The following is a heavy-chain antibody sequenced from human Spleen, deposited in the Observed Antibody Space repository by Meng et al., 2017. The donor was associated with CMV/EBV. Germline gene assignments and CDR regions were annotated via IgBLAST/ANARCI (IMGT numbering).Heavy chain of an antibody. CDR2: IYSGGSST. D-gene: IGHD2-2*02. Sequence: GGSLRLSCTVSGASVGSGSYYWSWVRQAPGKGLEWVSVIYSGGSSTYYADSVKGRFTISRDNSKNTLYLQMNSLRAEDTAVYYCAKGRYQLLYRYQNWFDPWGQGTLVTVSS. V-gene: IGHV3-23*03. CDR1: GASVGSGSYY. J-gene: IGHJ5*02. CDR3: AKGRYQLLYRYQNWFDP.